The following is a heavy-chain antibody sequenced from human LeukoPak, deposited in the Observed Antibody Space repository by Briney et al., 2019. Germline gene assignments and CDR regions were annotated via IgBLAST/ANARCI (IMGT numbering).Heavy chain of an antibody. CDR1: GGSISSGDYY. J-gene: IGHJ4*02. CDR3: ARGSSHYYDSSTYYLGDY. CDR2: IYYSGST. V-gene: IGHV4-30-4*01. Sequence: SETLSLTCTVSGGSISSGDYYWSWIRQPPGKGLEWIGYIYYSGSTYYNPSLKSRVTISVDTSKNQFSLRLSSVTAADTAVYYCARGSSHYYDSSTYYLGDYWGQGTLVTVSS. D-gene: IGHD3-22*01.